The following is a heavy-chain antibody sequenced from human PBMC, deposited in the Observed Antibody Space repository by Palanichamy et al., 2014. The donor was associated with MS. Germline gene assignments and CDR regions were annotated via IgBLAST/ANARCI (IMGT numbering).Heavy chain of an antibody. J-gene: IGHJ4*02. CDR3: EVAAAGRFDY. CDR1: GFTFSSYA. Sequence: QVQLVESGGGVVQPGRSLRLSCAASGFTFSSYAMHWVRQAPGKGLEWVAVISYDGSNKYYADSVKGRFTISRDNSKNTLYLQMNSLRAEDTAVYYCEVAAAGRFDYWGQGTLVTVSS. CDR2: ISYDGSNK. D-gene: IGHD6-13*01. V-gene: IGHV3-30-3*01.